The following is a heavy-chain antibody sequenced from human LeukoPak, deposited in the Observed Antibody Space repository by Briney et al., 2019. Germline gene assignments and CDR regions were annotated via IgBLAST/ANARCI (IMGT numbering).Heavy chain of an antibody. J-gene: IGHJ4*02. CDR2: IIPIFGIA. Sequence: GSSVKVSCKASGGTFSSYAISWVRQAPGQGPEWMGRIIPIFGIANYAQKFQGRVTITADKSTSTAYMELSSLRSEDTAVYYCARVSKAVAGYFDYWGQGTLVTVSS. CDR3: ARVSKAVAGYFDY. CDR1: GGTFSSYA. D-gene: IGHD6-19*01. V-gene: IGHV1-69*04.